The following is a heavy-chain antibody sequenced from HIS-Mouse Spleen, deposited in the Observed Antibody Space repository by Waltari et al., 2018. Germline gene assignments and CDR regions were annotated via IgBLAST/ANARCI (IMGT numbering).Heavy chain of an antibody. CDR1: GFTFGNGW. Sequence: EVQLVESGGGLVKPGGSLRLSCAASGFTFGNGWMSWVRQAPGKGLEWVGRIKSKTDGGTTDYAAPVKGRFTISRDDSKNTLYLQMNSLKTEDTAVHYCTTDPNSGYPDYWGQGTLVTVSS. V-gene: IGHV3-15*01. CDR2: IKSKTDGGTT. J-gene: IGHJ4*02. D-gene: IGHD5-12*01. CDR3: TTDPNSGYPDY.